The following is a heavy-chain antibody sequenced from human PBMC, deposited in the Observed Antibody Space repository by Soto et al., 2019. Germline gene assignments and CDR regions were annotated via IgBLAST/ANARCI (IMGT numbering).Heavy chain of an antibody. V-gene: IGHV4-61*08. Sequence: PSETLSLTCAVSGGSISSGGYSWSWIRQPPGKGLEWLGYSYSSGSTNYNPSLKSRVSISLDTSKNQFSLKLTSVTAADTAVYYCTRGSHFYYFDYWGHGTLVTISS. CDR2: SYSSGST. J-gene: IGHJ4*01. CDR1: GGSISSGGYS. CDR3: TRGSHFYYFDY. D-gene: IGHD3-10*01.